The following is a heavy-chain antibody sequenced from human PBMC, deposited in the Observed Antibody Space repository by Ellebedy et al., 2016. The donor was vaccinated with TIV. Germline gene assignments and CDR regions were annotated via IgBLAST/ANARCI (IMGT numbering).Heavy chain of an antibody. Sequence: MPSETLSLTCTVSGGSVSSGFYYWSWIRQPQGKGLEYIGYIYYSGSTNYNPSLKSRVTISVDTSKNQFSLKLSSVTAADTALYYCAAGYYYGSGSYLKPDAFDIWGQGTMVTVSS. CDR2: IYYSGST. V-gene: IGHV4-61*01. CDR1: GGSVSSGFYY. J-gene: IGHJ3*02. CDR3: AAGYYYGSGSYLKPDAFDI. D-gene: IGHD3-10*01.